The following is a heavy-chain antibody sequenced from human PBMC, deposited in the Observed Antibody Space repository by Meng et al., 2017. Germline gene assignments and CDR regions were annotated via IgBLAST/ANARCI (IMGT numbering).Heavy chain of an antibody. D-gene: IGHD6-13*01. Sequence: HAQRVQCGAEVKQPGSSGNVPCKAYVGTFSSYASGWVRQAPGQGLEWMGGIIPIFGTANYAQKFQGRVTITTDESTSTAYMELSSLRSEDTAVYYCASYTAAAGTFDYWGQGTLVTVSS. J-gene: IGHJ4*02. CDR3: ASYTAAAGTFDY. CDR1: VGTFSSYA. V-gene: IGHV1-69*01. CDR2: IIPIFGTA.